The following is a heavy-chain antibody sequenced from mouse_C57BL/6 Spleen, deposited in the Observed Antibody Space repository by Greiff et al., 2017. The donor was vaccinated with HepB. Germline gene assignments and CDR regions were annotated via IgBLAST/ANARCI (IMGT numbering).Heavy chain of an antibody. J-gene: IGHJ1*03. Sequence: VQLQQPGAELVKPGASVKLSCKASGYTFTSYWMHWVKQRPGRGLEWIGRIAPNSGGTKYNEKFKSKATLTVDTPSSTAYMQLSSLTSEDSAVYYCARDTTVVAKDWYFDVWGTGTTVTVSS. D-gene: IGHD1-1*01. V-gene: IGHV1-72*01. CDR3: ARDTTVVAKDWYFDV. CDR2: IAPNSGGT. CDR1: GYTFTSYW.